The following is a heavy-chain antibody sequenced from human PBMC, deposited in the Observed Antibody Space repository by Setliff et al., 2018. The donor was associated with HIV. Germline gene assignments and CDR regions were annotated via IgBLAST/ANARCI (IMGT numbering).Heavy chain of an antibody. CDR2: ISGSGRGT. J-gene: IGHJ4*02. D-gene: IGHD2-15*01. V-gene: IGHV3-23*01. CDR3: ARGHCSGGSCLGLISY. Sequence: PSETLSLSCVASGFTFSDYAMSWVRQAPGKGLEWVSAISGSGRGTYYADSVKGRFTISRDNAKNSLYLQMNSLRAEDTAVYYCARGHCSGGSCLGLISYWGQGTLVTVSS. CDR1: GFTFSDYA.